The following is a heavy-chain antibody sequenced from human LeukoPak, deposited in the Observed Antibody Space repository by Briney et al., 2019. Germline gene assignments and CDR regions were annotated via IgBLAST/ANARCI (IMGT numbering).Heavy chain of an antibody. CDR1: GFALSRDS. CDR3: APAPYYYDSSGYSVFDY. D-gene: IGHD3-22*01. V-gene: IGHV3-21*01. CDR2: ITISSSYK. Sequence: PGGTLRLSCAASGFALSRDSMNWVRQAAGQGLEWVSSITISSSYKYYADTVKGRSTISRDNVKNSLYLQMNSLRAEDTAVYYCAPAPYYYDSSGYSVFDYWGQGTLVTVSS. J-gene: IGHJ4*02.